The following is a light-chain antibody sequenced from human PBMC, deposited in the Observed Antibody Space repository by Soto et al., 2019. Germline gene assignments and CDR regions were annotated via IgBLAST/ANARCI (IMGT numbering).Light chain of an antibody. Sequence: QSALTQPASVSGSPGQSITISCTGTSSDVGGYDYVSWYQQYAGKAPKLTIYNVRNRPSGVSNRFSGSKSGNTASLTISGLQPEDEADYFCSPYTNSGTVLFGGGTKVTVL. CDR1: SSDVGGYDY. V-gene: IGLV2-14*01. J-gene: IGLJ2*01. CDR2: NVR. CDR3: SPYTNSGTVL.